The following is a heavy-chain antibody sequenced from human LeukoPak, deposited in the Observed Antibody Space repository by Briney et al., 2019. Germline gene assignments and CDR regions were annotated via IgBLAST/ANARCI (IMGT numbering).Heavy chain of an antibody. Sequence: SVKVSCKASGGTFSSYAISWVRQAPGQGLEWMGRIIPIFDTANYAQKFQGRVTITTDESTSTAYMELSSLRSEDTAVYYCARGPLIPGIAAAGYDYWGQGTLVTVSS. CDR3: ARGPLIPGIAAAGYDY. CDR1: GGTFSSYA. J-gene: IGHJ4*02. D-gene: IGHD6-13*01. V-gene: IGHV1-69*05. CDR2: IIPIFDTA.